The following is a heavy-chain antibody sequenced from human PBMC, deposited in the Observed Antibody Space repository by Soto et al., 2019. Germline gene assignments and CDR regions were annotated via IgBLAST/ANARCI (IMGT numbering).Heavy chain of an antibody. CDR1: GFTFNNYA. Sequence: EVQLLESGGGLLRPGGSLRLSCAASGFTFNNYAMTWVRQAPGKGLEWVSAISGGGDTTSYADSVMGRFTVSRDGSKNTLHLQMSSLRAEDTALYYCAKGRGGSGSLTPRVDFWGQGTLVTVSS. V-gene: IGHV3-23*01. CDR2: ISGGGDTT. D-gene: IGHD3-10*01. J-gene: IGHJ4*02. CDR3: AKGRGGSGSLTPRVDF.